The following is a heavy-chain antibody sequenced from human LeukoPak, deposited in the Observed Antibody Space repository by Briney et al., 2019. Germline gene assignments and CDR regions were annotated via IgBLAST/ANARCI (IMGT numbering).Heavy chain of an antibody. CDR2: VNPKTGDT. D-gene: IGHD3-16*01. CDR1: RYTFAGYY. J-gene: IGHJ4*02. Sequence: SSLNVSSKAFRYTFAGYYMHWLRPAPRGGLGRMGWVNPKTGDTKYAQKFQGRVTMPMDMSISTAYMDLIRLTSDDTAVYVCARGNVRPNDYRGYYSFDYWGQGALVTVSS. V-gene: IGHV1-2*02. CDR3: ARGNVRPNDYRGYYSFDY.